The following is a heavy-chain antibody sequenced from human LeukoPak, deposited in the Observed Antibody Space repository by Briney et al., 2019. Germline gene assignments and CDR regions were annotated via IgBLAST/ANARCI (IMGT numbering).Heavy chain of an antibody. CDR3: ARDPDYVAFDI. D-gene: IGHD4-17*01. Sequence: ASVKVSCKVSGYTLTELSMHWVRQAPGKGLEWMGWISAYNGNTNYAQKLQGRVTMTTDTSTSTAYMELRSLRSDDTAVYYCARDPDYVAFDIWGQGTMVTVSS. V-gene: IGHV1-18*01. CDR1: GYTLTELS. CDR2: ISAYNGNT. J-gene: IGHJ3*02.